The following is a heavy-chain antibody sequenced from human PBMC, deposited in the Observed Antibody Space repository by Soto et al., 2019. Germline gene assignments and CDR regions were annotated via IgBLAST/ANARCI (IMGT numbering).Heavy chain of an antibody. J-gene: IGHJ4*02. D-gene: IGHD3-22*01. V-gene: IGHV3-53*04. CDR2: IYSGGNT. CDR3: AKEYYDNSGYYPNHFDS. CDR1: GFTVSSSY. Sequence: GGSLRLSCAASGFTVSSSYMNWVRQAPGKGLEWVSVIYSGGNTYYADSVKGRFTISRHNSENTLYLQMSSLRADDTAVYYCAKEYYDNSGYYPNHFDSWGQGTLVTFS.